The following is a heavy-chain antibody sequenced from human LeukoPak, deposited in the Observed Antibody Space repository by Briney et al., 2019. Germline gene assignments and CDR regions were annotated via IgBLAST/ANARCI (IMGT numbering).Heavy chain of an antibody. D-gene: IGHD4-17*01. Sequence: GESLKISCKGSGYSFTSYWIGWVRQIPGKGLEWMGIIYPGDSDTRYSPSFQGQVTISADKSISTAYLQWSSLKASDTAMYYCARFATTVTNYFDYWGQGTLVTVSS. CDR2: IYPGDSDT. CDR3: ARFATTVTNYFDY. V-gene: IGHV5-51*01. CDR1: GYSFTSYW. J-gene: IGHJ4*02.